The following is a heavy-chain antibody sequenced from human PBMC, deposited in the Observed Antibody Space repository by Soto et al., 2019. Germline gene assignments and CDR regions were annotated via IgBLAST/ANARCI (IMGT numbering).Heavy chain of an antibody. CDR3: ARCVFP. V-gene: IGHV4-31*03. CDR1: GGSISTGGYY. J-gene: IGHJ5*02. Sequence: QVQLQESGPGLVKPSQTLSLTCTVSGGSISTGGYYWNWIRQHPGKGLEWIGYFYYSGSTYYNPSPXSXXTSSVNTSKNQFSLKLSSVTAADTAVYYCARCVFPWGQGTLVTVSS. CDR2: FYYSGST.